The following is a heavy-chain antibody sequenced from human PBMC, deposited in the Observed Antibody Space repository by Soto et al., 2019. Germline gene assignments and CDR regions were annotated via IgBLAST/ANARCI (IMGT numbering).Heavy chain of an antibody. CDR1: GFTFSSYS. V-gene: IGHV3-21*01. Sequence: GGSLRLSCAASGFTFSSYSMNWVRQAPGKGLEWVSYISSSSSYIYYADSVKGRFTISRDNAKNSLYLQMNSLRAEDTAVYYCASSAQKLGDAFDIWGQGTMVTVSS. D-gene: IGHD6-6*01. J-gene: IGHJ3*02. CDR3: ASSAQKLGDAFDI. CDR2: ISSSSSYI.